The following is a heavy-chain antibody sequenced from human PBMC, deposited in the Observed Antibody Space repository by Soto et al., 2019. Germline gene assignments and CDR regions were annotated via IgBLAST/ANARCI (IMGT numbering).Heavy chain of an antibody. CDR3: ARDKITGLFDY. CDR2: INHSGST. D-gene: IGHD2-8*02. V-gene: IGHV4-34*01. Sequence: SETLSLTCAVYGGSFSGYYWSWIRQPPGKGLEWIGEINHSGSTNYNPSLKSRVTTSVDTSKNQFSLKLTSVPAADTVVYYCARDKITGLFDYWGQGTLVTVSS. J-gene: IGHJ4*02. CDR1: GGSFSGYY.